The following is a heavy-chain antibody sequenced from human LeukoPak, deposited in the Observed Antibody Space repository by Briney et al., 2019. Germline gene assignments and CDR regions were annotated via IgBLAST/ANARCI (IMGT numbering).Heavy chain of an antibody. V-gene: IGHV3-23*01. CDR2: ISGSGGST. Sequence: GGSLRLSCAASGFTFSSYAMSWVRQAPGKGLEWVSAISGSGGSTYYADSVKGRFTISRDNSKNTLYLQMNSLRAEDTAVYYCARSTGTGSVYHDAFDIWGQGTMVTVSS. D-gene: IGHD1-1*01. CDR1: GFTFSSYA. CDR3: ARSTGTGSVYHDAFDI. J-gene: IGHJ3*02.